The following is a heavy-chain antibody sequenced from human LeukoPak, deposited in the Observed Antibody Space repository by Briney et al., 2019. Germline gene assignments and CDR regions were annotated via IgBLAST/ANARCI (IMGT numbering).Heavy chain of an antibody. CDR3: ARGTHYYGSGSYYNEPLDY. D-gene: IGHD3-10*01. J-gene: IGHJ4*02. CDR1: GFTFSSYG. V-gene: IGHV3-64*01. CDR2: ISSDGGST. Sequence: PGGSLRLSCADSGFTFSSYGMHWVRQAPGKGLEYVSAISSDGGSTYYANSVKGRFTISRDNSKNTLYLQMGSLRAEDMAVYYCARGTHYYGSGSYYNEPLDYWGQGTLVTVSS.